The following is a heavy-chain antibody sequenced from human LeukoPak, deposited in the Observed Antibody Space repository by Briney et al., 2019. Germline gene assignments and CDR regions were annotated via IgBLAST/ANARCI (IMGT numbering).Heavy chain of an antibody. J-gene: IGHJ4*02. Sequence: GGSLRLSCAASGFTFSNYWMHWVRQAPGKGLEWVAVMWYAEENKYYADSVKGRFTVSRDNPENKLYLQMNSLRVEDTAVYYCARAKTGSYYFDHWGQGTLVSVSS. V-gene: IGHV3-33*08. CDR2: MWYAEENK. CDR1: GFTFSNYW. CDR3: ARAKTGSYYFDH. D-gene: IGHD1-26*01.